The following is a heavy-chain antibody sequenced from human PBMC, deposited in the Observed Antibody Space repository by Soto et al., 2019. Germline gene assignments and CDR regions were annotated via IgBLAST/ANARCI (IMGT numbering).Heavy chain of an antibody. V-gene: IGHV4-30-2*01. D-gene: IGHD4-17*01. CDR2: IYHSGST. Sequence: SETLSLTCTVSGGTISSGGYSCNWIRQPPGKGLEWIGYIYHSGSTYYNPSLKSRVTISVDRSKNQFSLKLSSVTAADTAVYYCARGMTTVTTFDCWDQGTLVTVSS. CDR3: ARGMTTVTTFDC. CDR1: GGTISSGGYS. J-gene: IGHJ4*02.